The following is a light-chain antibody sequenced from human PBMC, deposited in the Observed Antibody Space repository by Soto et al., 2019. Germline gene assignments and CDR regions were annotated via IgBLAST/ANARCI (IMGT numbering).Light chain of an antibody. CDR1: SSNIGARSD. J-gene: IGLJ3*02. Sequence: QSVLTQPPSVSGAPGQRVTISCTGSSSNIGARSDVHWYQQLPGTAPKLLIYGNSNRPSGVPDRFSGSKSGTSASLAITGLQAEDEADYYCQFYDSSLSGWVFGGGTKLTVL. CDR2: GNS. V-gene: IGLV1-40*01. CDR3: QFYDSSLSGWV.